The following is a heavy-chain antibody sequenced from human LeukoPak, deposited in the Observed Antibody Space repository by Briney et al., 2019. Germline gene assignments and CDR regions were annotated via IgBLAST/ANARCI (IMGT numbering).Heavy chain of an antibody. CDR3: ARLTTSYYYGSGSFDY. J-gene: IGHJ4*02. CDR1: GGSISSYC. D-gene: IGHD3-10*01. Sequence: SESLSLTCTVSGGSISSYCWSWIRQPPGKGLEWIGYIYYSGSTNYNPSLKSRVTISVDTSKNQFSLKLSSVTAADTAVYYCARLTTSYYYGSGSFDYWGQGTLVTVSS. V-gene: IGHV4-59*08. CDR2: IYYSGST.